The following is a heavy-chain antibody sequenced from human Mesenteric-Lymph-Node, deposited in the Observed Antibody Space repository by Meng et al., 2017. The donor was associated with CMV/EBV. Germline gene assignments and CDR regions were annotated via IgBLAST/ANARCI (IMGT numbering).Heavy chain of an antibody. D-gene: IGHD1-26*01. CDR1: GYTFTGYS. J-gene: IGHJ4*02. CDR2: VIPILGTP. Sequence: SVKVSCKASGYTFTGYSIHWVRQAPGQGLEWMGRVIPILGTPNYAQKFQGRLTVTADRSAWTASMELTSLTSDDTAVYYCATQEWEMSSLDYWGQGSLVTVSS. V-gene: IGHV1-69*08. CDR3: ATQEWEMSSLDY.